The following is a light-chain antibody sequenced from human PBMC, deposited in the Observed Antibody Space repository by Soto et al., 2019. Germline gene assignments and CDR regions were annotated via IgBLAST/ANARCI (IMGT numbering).Light chain of an antibody. CDR1: SGHSSYA. Sequence: QSALTQSPSASASLGASVKLTCTLISGHSSYAIAWHQQQPEKGPRYLMKLNSDGSHSKRDGIPDRFSGSSSGAERYLTISSLQSEDEADYYCQTWGTGTVVFGGGTKLTVL. CDR2: LNSDGSH. CDR3: QTWGTGTVV. V-gene: IGLV4-69*01. J-gene: IGLJ2*01.